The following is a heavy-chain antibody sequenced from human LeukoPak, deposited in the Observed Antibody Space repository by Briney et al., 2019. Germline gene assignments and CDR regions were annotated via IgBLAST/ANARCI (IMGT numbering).Heavy chain of an antibody. J-gene: IGHJ4*02. V-gene: IGHV3-74*01. CDR3: ARGRSYDSRATNGY. D-gene: IGHD3-22*01. CDR2: INSDGSST. Sequence: GGSLRLSCAASGFTFSSYGMHWVRQAPGKGLVWVSRINSDGSSTSYADSVKGRFTISRDNAKNTLYLQMNSLRAEDTAVYYCARGRSYDSRATNGYWGQGTLVTVSS. CDR1: GFTFSSYG.